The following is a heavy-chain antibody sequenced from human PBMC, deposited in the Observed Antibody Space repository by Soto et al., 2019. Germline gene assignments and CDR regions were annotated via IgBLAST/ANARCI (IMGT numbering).Heavy chain of an antibody. CDR1: GYTFSDYF. J-gene: IGHJ2*01. CDR3: ARDSGIPGRYWYFGL. D-gene: IGHD2-21*01. CDR2: INPKRGGT. Sequence: QVQLVQSGAEVKKPGASVKVSCTTYGYTFSDYFLHWVRQAPGQGPEWMGFINPKRGGTEYAQKFQGRVTMTRDRSSSTVYMDLSGLTSDDTAIYYCARDSGIPGRYWYFGLWGRGSLVTVSS. V-gene: IGHV1-2*02.